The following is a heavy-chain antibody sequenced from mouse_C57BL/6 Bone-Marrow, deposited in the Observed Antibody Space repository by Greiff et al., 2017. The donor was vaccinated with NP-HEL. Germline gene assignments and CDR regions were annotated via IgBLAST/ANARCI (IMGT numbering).Heavy chain of an antibody. D-gene: IGHD2-4*01. CDR1: GFSLSTSGMG. Sequence: QVTLKESGPGILQSSQTLSLTCSFSGFSLSTSGMGVSWIRQPSGKGLEWLAHIYWDDDKRYNPSLKSRLTISKATSRNQVFLKITSVDTADTATYYCARDYDYFDYWGQGTTLTVSS. CDR2: IYWDDDK. J-gene: IGHJ2*01. V-gene: IGHV8-12*01. CDR3: ARDYDYFDY.